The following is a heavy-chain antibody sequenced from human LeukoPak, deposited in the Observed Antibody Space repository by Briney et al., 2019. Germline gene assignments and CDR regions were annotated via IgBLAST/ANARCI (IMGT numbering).Heavy chain of an antibody. CDR1: GLVVSRNY. CDR3: AKGGYYYDGTGYYYDY. V-gene: IGHV3-66*01. D-gene: IGHD3-22*01. J-gene: IGHJ4*02. CDR2: IHSGGST. Sequence: GGSLRLSCAASGLVVSRNYMSWVRQAPGKGLEWVSVIHSGGSTYYADSVKGRFIIYRDNSKNMLYLQMNSLRAEDTAVYYCAKGGYYYDGTGYYYDYWGQGTLVTVSS.